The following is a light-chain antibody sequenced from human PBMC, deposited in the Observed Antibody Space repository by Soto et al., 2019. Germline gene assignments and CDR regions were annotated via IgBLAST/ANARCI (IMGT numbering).Light chain of an antibody. CDR2: AAS. V-gene: IGKV1-9*01. J-gene: IGKJ1*01. Sequence: DIQLTQSPSSLSASVGDRVTITCRASQGISSYLAWYQQKPGKAPKLLIYAASTLQSGVPSRFSGSGSGTEFTLTISSLQPEDFATYYCQQHNTCPRTFGQGTKVDIK. CDR3: QQHNTCPRT. CDR1: QGISSY.